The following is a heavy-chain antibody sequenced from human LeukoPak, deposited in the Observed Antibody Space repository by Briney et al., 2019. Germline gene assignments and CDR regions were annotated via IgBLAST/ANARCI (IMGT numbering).Heavy chain of an antibody. Sequence: ASVKVSCKASGYTFTGYYMHWVRQAPGQGLEWMGWINPNSGGTNYAQKFQGRVTMTRDTSISTAYMELSRLRSDDTAVYYCARDLGPGYYGSGSYYTPAGLDYWGQGTLATVSS. CDR3: ARDLGPGYYGSGSYYTPAGLDY. J-gene: IGHJ4*02. D-gene: IGHD3-10*01. V-gene: IGHV1-2*02. CDR1: GYTFTGYY. CDR2: INPNSGGT.